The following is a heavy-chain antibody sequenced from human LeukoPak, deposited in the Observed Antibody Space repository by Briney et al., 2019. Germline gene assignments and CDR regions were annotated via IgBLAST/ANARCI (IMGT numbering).Heavy chain of an antibody. CDR3: ARLFLSSGVTAIPHDAFDV. CDR2: IIPIFGTA. J-gene: IGHJ3*01. V-gene: IGHV1-69*05. D-gene: IGHD2-21*02. Sequence: GASVKVSCKASGGTFSSYAISWVRQAPGQGLEWMGGIIPIFGTANYAQKFQGRVTITTDESTSTAYMELSSLRSEDTAVYYCARLFLSSGVTAIPHDAFDVWGQGTMVTVSS. CDR1: GGTFSSYA.